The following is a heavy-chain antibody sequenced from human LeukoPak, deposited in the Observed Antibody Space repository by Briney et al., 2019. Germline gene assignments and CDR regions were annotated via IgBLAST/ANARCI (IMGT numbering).Heavy chain of an antibody. CDR1: GDILTELS. Sequence: GASVKVSCKVSGDILTELSIHWVRQTPGKGFEWMGGFDPAAGTTLYAQTFQDRIIMTEDTSTGTTSVELSSLTSDDTAIYYCATLVVPAAKRGVWGQGTLVTVSS. CDR3: ATLVVPAAKRGV. D-gene: IGHD2-2*01. J-gene: IGHJ4*02. CDR2: FDPAAGTT. V-gene: IGHV1-24*01.